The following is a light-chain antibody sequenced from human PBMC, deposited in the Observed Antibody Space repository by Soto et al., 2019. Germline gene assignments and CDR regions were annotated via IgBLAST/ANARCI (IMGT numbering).Light chain of an antibody. CDR3: SSYTSSSTYV. J-gene: IGLJ1*01. CDR1: SNDIGAYKY. V-gene: IGLV2-14*01. Sequence: QSALTQPASVSGSPGQSITMYCTGTSNDIGAYKYVSWYQQYPGKAPKLMIYDVSNRPSGVSDRFSGSKSGNTASLTISGLQAEDEADYYCSSYTSSSTYVFGIGTKLTVL. CDR2: DVS.